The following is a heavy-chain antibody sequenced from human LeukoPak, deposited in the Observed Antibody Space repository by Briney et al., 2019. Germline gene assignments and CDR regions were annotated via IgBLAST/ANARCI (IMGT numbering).Heavy chain of an antibody. V-gene: IGHV4-61*01. Sequence: ASETLSLTCTVSGGSVSSGSYYWSWIRQPPGKGLEWIGYIYYTGSTNYNPSLKSRVTISVDTSKNQFSLKLSSVTAADTAVYYCARYDWSWFDPWGQGTLVTVSS. D-gene: IGHD3-3*01. CDR1: GGSVSSGSYY. CDR3: ARYDWSWFDP. J-gene: IGHJ5*02. CDR2: IYYTGST.